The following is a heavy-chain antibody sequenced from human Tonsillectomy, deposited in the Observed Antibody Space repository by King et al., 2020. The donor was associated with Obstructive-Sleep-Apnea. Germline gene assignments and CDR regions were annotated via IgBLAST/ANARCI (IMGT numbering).Heavy chain of an antibody. V-gene: IGHV4-39*07. CDR2: IYYSGST. Sequence: LQLQESGPGLVKPSETLSLTCTVSGGSISSSSYYWGWIRQPPGKGLEWIGSIYYSGSTYYNPSLKSRVTISVDTSKNQFSLKLSSVTAADTAVYYCAREKEGRYSYGWDYWGQGTLVTVSS. CDR1: GGSISSSSYY. CDR3: AREKEGRYSYGWDY. D-gene: IGHD5-18*01. J-gene: IGHJ4*02.